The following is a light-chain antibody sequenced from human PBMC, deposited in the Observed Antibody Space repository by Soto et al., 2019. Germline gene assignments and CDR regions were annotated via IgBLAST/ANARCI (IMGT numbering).Light chain of an antibody. J-gene: IGLJ1*01. CDR1: SSDVGGYNY. V-gene: IGLV2-8*01. Sequence: QSALTQPPSASGSPGQSVAISCTGTSSDVGGYNYVSWYQQHPGKAPKLMIYEVNKRPSAVPDRFSGSKSGNTASLTVSGHQAEDEADYYCSSYAGSSNVFGTWTKLTVL. CDR3: SSYAGSSNV. CDR2: EVN.